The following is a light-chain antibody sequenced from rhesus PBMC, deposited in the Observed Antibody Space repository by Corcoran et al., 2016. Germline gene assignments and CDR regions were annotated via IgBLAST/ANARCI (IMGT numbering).Light chain of an antibody. CDR2: RAS. Sequence: DIQMTQSPSSLSASVGDRVTITCRASQGISKWLAWYQQKPGKAPKLLIYRASNLETGVPSRFSGSGSGTDCTLTISSLQPEDIATYYCQQHDNSPLTFGGGTKVEIK. J-gene: IGKJ4*01. CDR1: QGISKW. CDR3: QQHDNSPLT. V-gene: IGKV1-69*01.